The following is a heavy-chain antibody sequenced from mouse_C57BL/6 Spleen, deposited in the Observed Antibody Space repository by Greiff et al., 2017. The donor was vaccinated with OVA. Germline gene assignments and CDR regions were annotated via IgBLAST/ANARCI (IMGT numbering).Heavy chain of an antibody. CDR3: ARSDGYGSSYSCAY. Sequence: EVQLQQSGPELVKPGASVKISCKASGYTFTDYYMNWVKQSHGKSLEWIGDINPNNGGTSYNQKFKGKATLTVDKSSSTAYMELRSLTSEDSAVYYCARSDGYGSSYSCAYWGQGTLVTVSA. CDR1: GYTFTDYY. V-gene: IGHV1-26*01. J-gene: IGHJ3*01. D-gene: IGHD1-1*01. CDR2: INPNNGGT.